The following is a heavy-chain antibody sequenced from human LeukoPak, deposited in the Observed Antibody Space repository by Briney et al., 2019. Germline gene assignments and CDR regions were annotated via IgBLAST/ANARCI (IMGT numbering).Heavy chain of an antibody. CDR3: AKDSPPGIVAHYYYYMDV. Sequence: PGGSLRLSCAASGFTFSSYAMSWVRQAPGKGLEWVSAISGSGGSTYYADSVKGRFTISRDNSKNTLYLQMNSLRAEDTAVYYCAKDSPPGIVAHYYYYMDVSGKGTTVTVSS. D-gene: IGHD2-15*01. V-gene: IGHV3-23*01. CDR2: ISGSGGST. J-gene: IGHJ6*03. CDR1: GFTFSSYA.